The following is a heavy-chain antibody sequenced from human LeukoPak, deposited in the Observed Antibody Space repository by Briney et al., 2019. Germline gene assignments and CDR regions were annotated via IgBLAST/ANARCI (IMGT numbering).Heavy chain of an antibody. CDR1: GGSISSYY. J-gene: IGHJ4*02. CDR2: IYYSGST. D-gene: IGHD1-26*01. V-gene: IGHV4-59*01. Sequence: SETLSLTCTVSGGSISSYYWSWIRQPPGKGLEWIGYIYYSGSTNYNPSLKSRVTISVDTSKNQFSLKLSSVTAADTAVYYCGRGPKWELFDYWGQGTLVTVSS. CDR3: GRGPKWELFDY.